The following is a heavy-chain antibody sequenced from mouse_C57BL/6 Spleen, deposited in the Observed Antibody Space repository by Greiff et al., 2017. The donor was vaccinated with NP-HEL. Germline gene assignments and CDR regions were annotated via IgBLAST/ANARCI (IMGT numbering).Heavy chain of an antibody. CDR2: IYPGSGNT. Sequence: QVQLQQSGAELVRPGASVKLSCKASGYTFTDYYINWVKQRPGQGLEWIARIYPGSGNTYYNEKFKGKATLTAEKSSSTAYMQLSSLTSEDSAVYFCARDGSYYYGYFDYWGQGTTLTVSS. J-gene: IGHJ2*01. CDR3: ARDGSYYYGYFDY. V-gene: IGHV1-76*01. CDR1: GYTFTDYY. D-gene: IGHD1-1*01.